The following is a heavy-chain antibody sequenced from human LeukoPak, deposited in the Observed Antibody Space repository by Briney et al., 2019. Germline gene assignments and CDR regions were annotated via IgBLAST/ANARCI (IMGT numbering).Heavy chain of an antibody. J-gene: IGHJ4*02. D-gene: IGHD3-10*01. Sequence: RSGGSLRLSCAASGFTVSSNYMSWVRQAPGKGLEWVSVIYSGGSTYYADSVKGRFTISRDNSKNTLYLQMNSLRAEDTAVYYCARGGDTGSYYRRPFDYWGQGTLVTVSS. CDR1: GFTVSSNY. CDR2: IYSGGST. V-gene: IGHV3-53*01. CDR3: ARGGDTGSYYRRPFDY.